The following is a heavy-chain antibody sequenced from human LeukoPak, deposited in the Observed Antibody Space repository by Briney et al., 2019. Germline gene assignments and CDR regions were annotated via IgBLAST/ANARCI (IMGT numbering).Heavy chain of an antibody. CDR1: GFTFRSYL. CDR2: INQDGSKK. J-gene: IGHJ5*02. Sequence: GGSLRLSCAASGFTFRSYLMNWVRQAPGKGLEWVANINQDGSKKNYVDSVKGRFTISRDNAKNSLYLQGNSLRAEDTAVYYCEGAWSWGQGTLVTVSS. V-gene: IGHV3-7*01. CDR3: EGAWS. D-gene: IGHD6-19*01.